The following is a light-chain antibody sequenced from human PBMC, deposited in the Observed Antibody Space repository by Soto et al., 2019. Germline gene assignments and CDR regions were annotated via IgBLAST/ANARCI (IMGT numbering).Light chain of an antibody. CDR2: DAS. CDR3: QHSYNTPLT. Sequence: IEVTQSPCSLAASLGDRVTITCRASQTIGTYVNWYRQKSGAAPELLIYDASTLQSGVPSRFRGGASGTDFTLTISSLQLDDFATYYCQHSYNTPLTFGQGTKVDIK. V-gene: IGKV1-39*01. CDR1: QTIGTY. J-gene: IGKJ1*01.